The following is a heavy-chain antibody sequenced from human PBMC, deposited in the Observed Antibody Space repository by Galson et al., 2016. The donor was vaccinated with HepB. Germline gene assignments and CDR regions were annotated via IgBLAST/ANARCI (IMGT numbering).Heavy chain of an antibody. V-gene: IGHV4-59*01. D-gene: IGHD6-13*01. J-gene: IGHJ6*02. CDR3: ARHELYSSTWHDSYYYGMDI. CDR1: NGSISRYY. Sequence: SETLSLTCTVSNGSISRYYWSWIRQPPGEGLDWIGYIFYSGSTNYNPSLKSRVPIPVDTSKNQFSLQLRSVTAADTAVYYCARHELYSSTWHDSYYYGMDIWGPGTTVTVSS. CDR2: IFYSGST.